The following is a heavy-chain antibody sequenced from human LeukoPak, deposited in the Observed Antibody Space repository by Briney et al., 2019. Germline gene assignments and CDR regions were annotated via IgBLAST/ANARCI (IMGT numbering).Heavy chain of an antibody. Sequence: GRSLRLSCAASGFTFSSSGMHWVRQAPGKGLEWVAVISYDGSNKYYADSVKGRFTISRGNSKNTLYLQMNSLRAEDTAVYYCANYYYYYNMDVWGQGTTVTVSS. CDR1: GFTFSSSG. CDR3: ANYYYYYNMDV. J-gene: IGHJ6*02. CDR2: ISYDGSNK. V-gene: IGHV3-30*18.